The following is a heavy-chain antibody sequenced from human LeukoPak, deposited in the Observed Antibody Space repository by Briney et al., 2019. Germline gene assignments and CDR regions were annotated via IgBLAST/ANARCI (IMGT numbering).Heavy chain of an antibody. Sequence: PWGSLRLSCAASGFTFSSYATHWVRQAPGKGLEWVAVISYDGSNKYYADSVKGRFTISRDNSKNTLYVQMNSLRAEDTAVYYCTKAGYSSLWGQGTLVTVSS. V-gene: IGHV3-30-3*01. CDR2: ISYDGSNK. CDR3: TKAGYSSL. CDR1: GFTFSSYA. D-gene: IGHD6-13*01. J-gene: IGHJ4*02.